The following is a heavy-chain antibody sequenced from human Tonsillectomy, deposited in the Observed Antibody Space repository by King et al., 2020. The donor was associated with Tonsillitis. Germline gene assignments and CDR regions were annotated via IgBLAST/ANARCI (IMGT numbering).Heavy chain of an antibody. CDR2: ISNDGTNQ. J-gene: IGHJ4*02. CDR1: GFVFSGFG. V-gene: IGHV3-33*05. Sequence: VQLVESGGGVVQPGTSLTLSCAPSGFVFSGFGMHWVRQAPGKGLEWVAVISNDGTNQDYLDSVKGRFFVSRDNSRNTLDLHMSSLIVEDTAIYYCVKEAGPRAPFDSWGQGGLVTVSS. CDR3: VKEAGPRAPFDS.